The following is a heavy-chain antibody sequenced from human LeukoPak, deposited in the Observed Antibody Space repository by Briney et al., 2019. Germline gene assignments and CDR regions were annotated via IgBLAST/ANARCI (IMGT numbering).Heavy chain of an antibody. CDR3: ARQRTWNHEFDF. Sequence: SQTLSLTCTVSGGSISSGGYFWSWIRQPAGKGLEWIGRIYNIGNTNYNPSLRSRVTLSVDTSKSQFSLKLISVTAADTAVYHCARQRTWNHEFDFWGQGTLVTVSS. CDR2: IYNIGNT. CDR1: GGSISSGGYF. J-gene: IGHJ4*02. V-gene: IGHV4-61*02. D-gene: IGHD1-14*01.